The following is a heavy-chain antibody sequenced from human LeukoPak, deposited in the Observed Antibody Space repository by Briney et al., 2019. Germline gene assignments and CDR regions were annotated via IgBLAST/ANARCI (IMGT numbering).Heavy chain of an antibody. CDR1: GGSISSYY. J-gene: IGHJ4*02. CDR2: IYYSGST. D-gene: IGHD2-21*02. V-gene: IGHV4-59*01. CDR3: AGLCGGDCYTFFAC. Sequence: SETLSLTCTVSGGSISSYYWSWVRQPPGKGLEWIGHIYYSGSTSYNPSLTSRVTISVDTSRNQFSLKLTSVTAADTAVYYCAGLCGGDCYTFFACWGPGPLVTVSS.